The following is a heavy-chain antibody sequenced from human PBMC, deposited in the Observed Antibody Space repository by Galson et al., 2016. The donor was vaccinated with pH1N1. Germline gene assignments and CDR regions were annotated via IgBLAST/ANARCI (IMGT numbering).Heavy chain of an antibody. D-gene: IGHD4-17*01. J-gene: IGHJ5*02. CDR3: SRMHYVDYGNWFDP. CDR1: GFSLRTSGMC. Sequence: PALVKPPPTLTLTCTFSGFSLRTSGMCVSWIRQPPGKALEWLALIDWNDDKYYSTSLKTRLTISKDTSNNQIVLTMTNMNPVDTATFYCSRMHYVDYGNWFDPWGQGTLVTVSS. V-gene: IGHV2-70*01. CDR2: IDWNDDK.